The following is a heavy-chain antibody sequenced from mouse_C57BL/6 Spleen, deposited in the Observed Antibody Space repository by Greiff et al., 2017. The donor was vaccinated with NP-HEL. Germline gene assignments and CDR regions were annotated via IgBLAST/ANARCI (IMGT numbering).Heavy chain of an antibody. CDR2: ISYDGSN. Sequence: EVQLQQSGPGLVKPSQSLSLTCSVTGYSITSGYYWNWIRQFPGNKLEWMGYISYDGSNNYNPSLKNRISITRDTSKNQFFLKLNSVTTEDTATYYCAREGDYDYDEGYFDYWGQGTTLTVSS. CDR1: GYSITSGYY. D-gene: IGHD2-4*01. CDR3: AREGDYDYDEGYFDY. V-gene: IGHV3-6*01. J-gene: IGHJ2*01.